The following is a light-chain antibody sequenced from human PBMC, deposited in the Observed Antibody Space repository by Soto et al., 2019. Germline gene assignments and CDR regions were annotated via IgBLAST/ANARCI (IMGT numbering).Light chain of an antibody. CDR3: QHRGN. V-gene: IGKV3-11*01. J-gene: IGKJ5*01. CDR2: DTT. CDR1: QSVNNY. Sequence: IVLTQSPATLSLSPGERATLSCRASQSVNNYGAWYQHKPGQSARLLIDDTTTRATAIPARFSGSGSGTDFTLTINSLEPEDFAVYYCQHRGNVGQGTRLEIK.